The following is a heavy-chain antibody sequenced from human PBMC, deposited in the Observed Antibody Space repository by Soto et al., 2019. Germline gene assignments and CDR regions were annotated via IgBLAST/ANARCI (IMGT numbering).Heavy chain of an antibody. CDR2: ISYDGNNK. D-gene: IGHD2-8*01. CDR3: AREDCTSRVCSVPGSYDYGMDV. V-gene: IGHV3-30*01. J-gene: IGHJ6*01. Sequence: WGSLRVSWVSSGFTVSYYAMRWVRQAPGKGLDLPVVISYDGNNKYYADSVKGRFTISIDNPKNTVYLEMNSLRREDTAVYYCAREDCTSRVCSVPGSYDYGMDVWGQGTTVTVSS. CDR1: GFTVSYYA.